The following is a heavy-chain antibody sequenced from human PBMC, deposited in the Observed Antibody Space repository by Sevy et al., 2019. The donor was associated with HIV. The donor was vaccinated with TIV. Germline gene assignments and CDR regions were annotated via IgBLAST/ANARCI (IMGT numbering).Heavy chain of an antibody. CDR2: LSFGCGKI. CDR3: AREGCSKPHDY. D-gene: IGHD3-10*02. Sequence: GGCLRLSCVASGFNFNIYSFSCVRQTPGKGLEWVSTLSFGCGKINYADSVQGRFTISRDDSKNTLYLEMNSLRVEDTAIYYCAREGCSKPHDYWGQGTLVTVSS. CDR1: GFNFNIYS. V-gene: IGHV3-23*01. J-gene: IGHJ4*02.